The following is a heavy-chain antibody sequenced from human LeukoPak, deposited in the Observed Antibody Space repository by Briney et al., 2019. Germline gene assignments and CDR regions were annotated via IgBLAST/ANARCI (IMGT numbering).Heavy chain of an antibody. D-gene: IGHD1-26*01. CDR3: ARDRSGSYDAFDI. J-gene: IGHJ3*02. V-gene: IGHV3-33*08. Sequence: GGSLRLSCAASGFTFTNSAMTWARQAPGKGLEWVAVVWNDGSNKYYADSVKGRFTISRDNPKNTLYLQMNSLRAEDTAVYYCARDRSGSYDAFDIWGQGTMVTVS. CDR2: VWNDGSNK. CDR1: GFTFTNSA.